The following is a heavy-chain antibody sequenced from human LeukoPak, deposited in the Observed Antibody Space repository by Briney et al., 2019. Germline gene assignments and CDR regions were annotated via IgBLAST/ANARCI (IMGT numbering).Heavy chain of an antibody. D-gene: IGHD3-3*01. CDR2: IYYSGST. CDR1: GGSISSSSYY. J-gene: IGHJ4*02. V-gene: IGHV4-39*01. CDR3: ARSGVVIIRPDY. Sequence: PSETLPLTCTVSGGSISSSSYYWGWIRQPPGKGLEWIGSIYYSGSTYYNPSLKSRVTISVDTSKNQFSLKLSSVTAADTAVYYCARSGVVIIRPDYWGQGTLVTLSS.